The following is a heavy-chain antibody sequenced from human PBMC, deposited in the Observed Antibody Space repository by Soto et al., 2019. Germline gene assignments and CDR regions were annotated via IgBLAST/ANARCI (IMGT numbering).Heavy chain of an antibody. CDR2: IYYSGST. CDR1: GGSISSGGYY. J-gene: IGHJ6*02. V-gene: IGHV4-31*03. Sequence: TLSLTCTVSGGSISSGGYYWSWIRQHPGKGLEWIGYIYYSGSTYYNPSLKSRVTISVDTSKNQFSLKLSSVTAADTAVYYCAREIAAAGTPGVLLDVWGQGTTVTVSS. D-gene: IGHD6-13*01. CDR3: AREIAAAGTPGVLLDV.